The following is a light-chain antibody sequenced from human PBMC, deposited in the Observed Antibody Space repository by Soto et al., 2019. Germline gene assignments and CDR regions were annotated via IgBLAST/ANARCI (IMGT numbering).Light chain of an antibody. CDR2: GAP. CDR3: QQYNNWTWT. CDR1: QSVNTN. Sequence: MVMTQSPATLSVSPGQRLTLSCRASQSVNTNLAWYQHKPGQAPRLLIYGAPTRATGIPARFSGTGSGTEFTLTISSLQSEDFAVYYCQQYNNWTWTFGQGTKVDI. J-gene: IGKJ1*01. V-gene: IGKV3-15*01.